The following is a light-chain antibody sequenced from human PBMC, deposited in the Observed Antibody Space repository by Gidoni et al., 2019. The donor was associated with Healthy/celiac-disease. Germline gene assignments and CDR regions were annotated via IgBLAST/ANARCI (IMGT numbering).Light chain of an antibody. J-gene: IGKJ4*01. CDR3: QQYGSSRLT. V-gene: IGKV3-20*01. CDR2: GAS. CDR1: QSVSSSY. Sequence: IVLTLSPGTLSLSPGERATLSCRASQSVSSSYLAWYQQKPGQAPRLLIYGASSRATGSPDRFRGSGSGTDFTLTISRLEPEDFAVYYCQQYGSSRLTFGGGTKVEIK.